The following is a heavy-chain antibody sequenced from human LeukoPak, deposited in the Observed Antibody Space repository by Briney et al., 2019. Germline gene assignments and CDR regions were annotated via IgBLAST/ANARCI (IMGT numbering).Heavy chain of an antibody. CDR1: GGSFSGYY. CDR2: INHSGST. D-gene: IGHD6-25*01. V-gene: IGHV4-34*01. CDR3: ARMRPKAADY. Sequence: SSETLSLTCAVYGGSFSGYYWSWIRQPPGKGLEWIGEINHSGSTNYNPSLKSRVTISVDTSKNQFSLKLSSVTAADTAVYYCARMRPKAADYWGQGTLVTVSS. J-gene: IGHJ4*02.